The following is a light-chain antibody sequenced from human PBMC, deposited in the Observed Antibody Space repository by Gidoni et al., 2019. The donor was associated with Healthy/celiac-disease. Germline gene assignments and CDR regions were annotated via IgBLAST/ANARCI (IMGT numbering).Light chain of an antibody. J-gene: IGKJ2*01. CDR2: AAS. CDR3: QQSYSTPMST. Sequence: EIKMTKSTSSLSASVGDRVTITSRESQSMSSYLNWYQQKPGKAPKLLIYAASSLQSGVPSRFSGRGSGTDFTLTISSLQPEDFATYYCQQSYSTPMSTFGQGTKLEIQ. V-gene: IGKV1-39*01. CDR1: QSMSSY.